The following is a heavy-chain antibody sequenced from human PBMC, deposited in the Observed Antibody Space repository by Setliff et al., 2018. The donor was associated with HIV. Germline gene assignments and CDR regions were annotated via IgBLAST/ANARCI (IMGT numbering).Heavy chain of an antibody. D-gene: IGHD5-12*01. CDR2: IYYSGST. J-gene: IGHJ6*02. Sequence: SETLSLTCTVSGGSISSGDYYWTWVRQPPGKGLEWIGYIYYSGSTYYNPSLKSRVTISVDTSKNHFSMKMSSVNAADTAVYYCGRDGDGYNYNYYYGMDVWGQGTTVTVSS. CDR1: GGSISSGDYY. CDR3: GRDGDGYNYNYYYGMDV. V-gene: IGHV4-30-4*08.